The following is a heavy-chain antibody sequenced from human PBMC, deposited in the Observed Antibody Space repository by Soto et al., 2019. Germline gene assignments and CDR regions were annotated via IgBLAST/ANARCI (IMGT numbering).Heavy chain of an antibody. Sequence: PGGSLRLSCAASGFTFSSYSMSWVRPAPGKGLEWVSSIRADSSNKYYGDSVKGRFSSSRDNAKNSLYLQMNSLRAEDTAVYYCARDISGWARDYWGQGTLVTVSS. D-gene: IGHD6-19*01. J-gene: IGHJ4*02. CDR3: ARDISGWARDY. CDR2: IRADSSNK. CDR1: GFTFSSYS. V-gene: IGHV3-21*01.